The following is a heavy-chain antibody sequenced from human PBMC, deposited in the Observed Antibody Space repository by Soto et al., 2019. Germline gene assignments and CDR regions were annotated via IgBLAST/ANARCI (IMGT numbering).Heavy chain of an antibody. V-gene: IGHV3-11*01. D-gene: IGHD3-10*01. Sequence: GGSLRLSCAATGFTLSDNDMSWIRQAPGRGLEWVSYISSGSSTIKYADSVKGRFTISRDNAKNSLFLQMNSLRAEDTAVYYCARVSGLLWFGELFDPWGQGTLVTVSS. CDR2: ISSGSSTI. CDR3: ARVSGLLWFGELFDP. J-gene: IGHJ5*02. CDR1: GFTLSDND.